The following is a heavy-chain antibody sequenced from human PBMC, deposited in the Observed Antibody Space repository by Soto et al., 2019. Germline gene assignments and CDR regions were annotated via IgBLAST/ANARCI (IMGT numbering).Heavy chain of an antibody. J-gene: IGHJ4*02. CDR3: ASSGWWYFDY. Sequence: SETLSLTCTVSGGSISSSSYYWGWVRQPPGKGLEWIGSIYYSGSTYYNPSLKSRVTISVDTSKNQFSLKLSSVTAADTAVYYCASSGWWYFDYWGQGTLVTVSS. D-gene: IGHD6-19*01. CDR1: GGSISSSSYY. CDR2: IYYSGST. V-gene: IGHV4-39*01.